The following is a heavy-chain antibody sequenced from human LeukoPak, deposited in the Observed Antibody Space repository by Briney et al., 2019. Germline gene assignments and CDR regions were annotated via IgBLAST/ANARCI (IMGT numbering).Heavy chain of an antibody. Sequence: ETLSLTCAVSGGSISSSNWWSWVRQPPGKGLEWVSSISSSSSYIYYADSVKGRFFISRDNTKNSLYLQMSTLRAEDTAVYYCARVGRNGWDFDHWGQGTLVTVSS. CDR3: ARVGRNGWDFDH. CDR1: GGSISSSN. V-gene: IGHV3-21*01. D-gene: IGHD6-19*01. J-gene: IGHJ4*02. CDR2: ISSSSSYI.